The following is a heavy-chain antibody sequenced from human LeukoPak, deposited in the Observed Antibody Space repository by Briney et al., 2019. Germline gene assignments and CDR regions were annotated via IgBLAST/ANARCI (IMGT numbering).Heavy chain of an antibody. CDR3: ARRQTQYDCFDP. J-gene: IGHJ5*02. CDR2: TYYRSTWYN. D-gene: IGHD2-2*01. CDR1: GDSVSSNSVT. Sequence: SRTLSLTCAISGDSVSSNSVTWNWIRQSPSRGLEWLGRTYYRSTWYNDYAVSVRGRITVNPDTSKNQFSLHLNSVTPEDTAVYYCARRQTQYDCFDPWGQGILVTVSS. V-gene: IGHV6-1*01.